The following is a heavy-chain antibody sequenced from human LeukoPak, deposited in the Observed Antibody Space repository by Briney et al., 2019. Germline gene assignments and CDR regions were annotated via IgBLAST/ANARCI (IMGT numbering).Heavy chain of an antibody. CDR3: ARVSYVVWWFDP. CDR1: GGSISSGGFY. D-gene: IGHD3-16*01. Sequence: SQTLSLTCTVSGGSISSGGFYWSWIRQHPGKGLEWIGTMYYSGSTYYNPSLKSRVTILVDTSKNQFSLKLSSVTAAGTAAYYCARVSYVVWWFDPWGQGTLVTVSS. J-gene: IGHJ5*02. CDR2: MYYSGST. V-gene: IGHV4-31*03.